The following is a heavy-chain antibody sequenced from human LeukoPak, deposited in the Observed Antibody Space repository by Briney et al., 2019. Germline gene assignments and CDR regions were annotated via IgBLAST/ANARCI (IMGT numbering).Heavy chain of an antibody. J-gene: IGHJ3*02. Sequence: SETLSLTCAVYGGSFSGYYWSWIRQPPGKGLEWIGSIYHSGSTYYNPSLKSRVTISVDTSKNQFSLKLSSVTAADTAVYYCARVAVVAATTPDAFDIWGQGPMVTVSS. D-gene: IGHD2-15*01. CDR1: GGSFSGYY. CDR3: ARVAVVAATTPDAFDI. CDR2: IYHSGST. V-gene: IGHV4-34*01.